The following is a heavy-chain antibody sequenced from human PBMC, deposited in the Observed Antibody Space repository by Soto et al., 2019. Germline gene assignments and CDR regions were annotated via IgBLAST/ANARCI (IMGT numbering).Heavy chain of an antibody. CDR1: GFIFSTYA. CDR3: AKRGYCGSSGCSPLDS. D-gene: IGHD2-15*01. CDR2: ISGSGGST. V-gene: IGHV3-23*01. J-gene: IGHJ4*02. Sequence: EVQLLESGGGFVQPGESLRLSCAAFGFIFSTYAMSWVRQAPGRGLEWVSTISGSGGSTYYADSVKGRFTISRDNSKNTLYLQLNSLRAEDTAVYYCAKRGYCGSSGCSPLDSWGQGTLVTVSS.